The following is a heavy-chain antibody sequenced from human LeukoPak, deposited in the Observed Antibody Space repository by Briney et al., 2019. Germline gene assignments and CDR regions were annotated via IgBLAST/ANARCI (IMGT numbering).Heavy chain of an antibody. CDR2: ISAYNGNT. Sequence: AASVKVSCKASGYTFTSYDTNWVRQAPGQGLEWMGWISAYNGNTNYAQKLQGRVTMTTDTSTSTAYMELRSLRSDDTAVYYCARQLEDTAMVGTLDYWGQGTLVTVSS. CDR3: ARQLEDTAMVGTLDY. CDR1: GYTFTSYD. D-gene: IGHD5-18*01. V-gene: IGHV1-18*01. J-gene: IGHJ4*02.